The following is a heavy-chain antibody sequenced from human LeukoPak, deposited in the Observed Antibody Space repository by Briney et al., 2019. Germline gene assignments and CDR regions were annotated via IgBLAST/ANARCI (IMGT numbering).Heavy chain of an antibody. D-gene: IGHD2-15*01. CDR2: IYSGGST. CDR3: ARNTHGDLGYCSGGSCSRSL. Sequence: GGSLRLSCAASGFTFTNYWMNWVRQAPGKGLEWVSVIYSGGSTYYADSVKGRFTISRDNSKNTLYLQMNSLRAEDTAVYYCARNTHGDLGYCSGGSCSRSLWGQGTLVTVSS. V-gene: IGHV3-66*01. CDR1: GFTFTNYW. J-gene: IGHJ4*02.